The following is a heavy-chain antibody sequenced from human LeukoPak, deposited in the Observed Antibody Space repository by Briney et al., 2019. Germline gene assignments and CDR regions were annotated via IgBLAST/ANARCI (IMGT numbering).Heavy chain of an antibody. V-gene: IGHV3-23*01. Sequence: GGSLRLSCAASGFTFSSYAMSWVRQAPGKGLEWVSGISGRGGSTYYADSVKGRFTISRDISKNTLYVQMNSLRAEDAAVYYCAKDKGWGYSSYDYYGMDVWGQGTTVTVSS. D-gene: IGHD1-26*01. CDR2: ISGRGGST. CDR1: GFTFSSYA. CDR3: AKDKGWGYSSYDYYGMDV. J-gene: IGHJ6*02.